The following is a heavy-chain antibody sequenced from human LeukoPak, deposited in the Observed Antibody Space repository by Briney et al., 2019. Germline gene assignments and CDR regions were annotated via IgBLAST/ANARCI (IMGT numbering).Heavy chain of an antibody. Sequence: ASVKVSCKASGYTFTSYAITWVRQAPGQGLDWMGWISLYNPKTNYAQKFQGRVTMTTDTFTTTAYMELTSLTSDDTAVYYCARLGVAGDPSSAEYFQHWGQGTLLTVSS. CDR2: ISLYNPKT. J-gene: IGHJ1*01. V-gene: IGHV1-18*01. CDR3: ARLGVAGDPSSAEYFQH. CDR1: GYTFTSYA. D-gene: IGHD6-19*01.